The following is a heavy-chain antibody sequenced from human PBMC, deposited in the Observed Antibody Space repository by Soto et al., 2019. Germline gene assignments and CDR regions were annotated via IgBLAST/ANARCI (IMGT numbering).Heavy chain of an antibody. Sequence: SETLSLTCVVSGGSISSSNWWSWVRQPPGKGLEWIGEIYHSGSTNYNPSLKSRVTISVDKSISTAYLQWSSLKASDTAMYYCARTPYPRSTTVADRGAMRFDPWGQGTPVTVSS. CDR2: IYHSGST. V-gene: IGHV4-4*02. CDR3: ARTPYPRSTTVADRGAMRFDP. J-gene: IGHJ5*02. CDR1: GGSISSSNW. D-gene: IGHD6-19*01.